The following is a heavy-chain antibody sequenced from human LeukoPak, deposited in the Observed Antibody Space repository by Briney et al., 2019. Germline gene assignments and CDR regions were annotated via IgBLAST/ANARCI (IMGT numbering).Heavy chain of an antibody. J-gene: IGHJ4*02. D-gene: IGHD5-18*01. CDR2: ISGSGGST. CDR1: GFTLSGYG. CDR3: AKDRYSFGSYYFDY. Sequence: GGSLRLSCVASGFTLSGYGMSWVRQAPGKGLEWVSVISGSGGSTYYADSVKGRFTISRDNSKNTLYLQMNSLRAEDTAVYYCAKDRYSFGSYYFDYWGQGTLVTVSS. V-gene: IGHV3-23*01.